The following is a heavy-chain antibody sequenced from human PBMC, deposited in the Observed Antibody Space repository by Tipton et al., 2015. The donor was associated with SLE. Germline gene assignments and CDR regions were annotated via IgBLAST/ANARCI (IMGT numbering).Heavy chain of an antibody. D-gene: IGHD3-3*01. J-gene: IGHJ5*02. CDR2: IYYSGST. CDR1: GGSISSSSYY. Sequence: TLSLTCTVSGGSISSSSYYWGWIRQPPGKGLYWIGSIYYSGSTYYNPSLMSRVTISVDTSKNQFSLNLSSLTAADTAVYSCARSDYDFWSGHWAVNWFDPWGQGTLVTVSS. CDR3: ARSDYDFWSGHWAVNWFDP. V-gene: IGHV4-39*07.